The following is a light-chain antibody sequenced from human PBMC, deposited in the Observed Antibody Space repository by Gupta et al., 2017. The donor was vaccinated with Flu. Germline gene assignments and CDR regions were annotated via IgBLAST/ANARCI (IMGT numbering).Light chain of an antibody. CDR2: MDN. Sequence: RATITTSGSTSKIGTNNVDCYQHAPVAAPKLLIYMDNRRRSGAPARFSGSKSGTSASMSTGRLQAGDEADYYCADYDATTNGLVFGGGTKLTVL. V-gene: IGLV1-44*01. J-gene: IGLJ3*02. CDR1: TSKIGTNN. CDR3: ADYDATTNGLV.